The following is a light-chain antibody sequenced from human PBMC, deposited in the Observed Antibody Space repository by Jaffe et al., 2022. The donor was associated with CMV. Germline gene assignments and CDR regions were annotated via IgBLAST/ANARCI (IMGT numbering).Light chain of an antibody. CDR2: AAS. CDR3: QQYHTYPLT. CDR1: QDISDY. Sequence: DIQMTQSPSSVSASVGDRVTITCRASQDISDYLAWFQQKPGKAPKSLIYAASNLQSGVPSRFSGSGSGTHFTLTISGLRPEDFATYFCQQYHTYPLTFAGGTKVEIK. J-gene: IGKJ4*01. V-gene: IGKV1-16*01.